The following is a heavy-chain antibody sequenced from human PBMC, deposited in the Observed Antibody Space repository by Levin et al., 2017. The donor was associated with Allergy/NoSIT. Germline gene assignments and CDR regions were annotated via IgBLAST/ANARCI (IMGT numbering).Heavy chain of an antibody. CDR3: ARFPPTDQLLENPPKDFYSGLDV. J-gene: IGHJ6*02. D-gene: IGHD2-2*01. V-gene: IGHV1-2*02. CDR1: GYTFTGYY. CDR2: IDPFSGDT. Sequence: GASVKVSCKASGYTFTGYYVHWVRPAPGQGLEWMGWIDPFSGDTNYAQKFQGKVTLPRDTMHPAYLVLSRLRSDDTAVYYWARFPPTDQLLENPPKDFYSGLDVWGQGTTVIVSS.